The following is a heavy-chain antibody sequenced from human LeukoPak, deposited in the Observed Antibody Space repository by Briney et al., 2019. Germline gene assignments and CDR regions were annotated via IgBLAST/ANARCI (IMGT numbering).Heavy chain of an antibody. CDR2: IIPIFGTA. Sequence: ASVKVSCKASGGTFSSYAISWVRQAPGQGLEWMGGIIPIFGTANYAQKFQGRVTITADKSTSTAYMELSSLRSEDTAVYYCARDLQFVDIVATIRSLDGMDVWGKGTTVTVSS. CDR3: ARDLQFVDIVATIRSLDGMDV. J-gene: IGHJ6*04. D-gene: IGHD5-12*01. V-gene: IGHV1-69*06. CDR1: GGTFSSYA.